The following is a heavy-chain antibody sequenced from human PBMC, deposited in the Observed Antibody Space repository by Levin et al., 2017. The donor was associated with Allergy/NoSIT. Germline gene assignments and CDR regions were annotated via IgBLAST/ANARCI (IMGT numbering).Heavy chain of an antibody. D-gene: IGHD2-2*01. CDR2: ISSSGSTI. V-gene: IGHV3-11*01. Sequence: KTGGSLRLSCAASGFTFSDYYMSWIRQAPGKGLEWVSYISSSGSTIYYADSVKGRFTISRDNAKNSLYLQMNSLRAEDTAVYYCARDREDIVVVPAAAYYYYGMDVWGQGTTVTVSS. J-gene: IGHJ6*02. CDR1: GFTFSDYY. CDR3: ARDREDIVVVPAAAYYYYGMDV.